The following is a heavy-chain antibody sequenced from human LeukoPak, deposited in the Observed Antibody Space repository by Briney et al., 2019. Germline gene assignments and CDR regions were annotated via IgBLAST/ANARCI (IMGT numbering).Heavy chain of an antibody. CDR3: AKAYCSSTSCYDYYYYGMDV. CDR1: GFTFSSYW. CDR2: ISGSGGST. D-gene: IGHD2-2*01. J-gene: IGHJ6*04. V-gene: IGHV3-23*01. Sequence: GGSLRLSCAASGFTFSSYWMHWVRQAPGKGLEWVSAISGSGGSTYYADSVKGRFTISRDNSKNTLYLQMNSLRAEDTAVYYCAKAYCSSTSCYDYYYYGMDVWGKGTTVTVSS.